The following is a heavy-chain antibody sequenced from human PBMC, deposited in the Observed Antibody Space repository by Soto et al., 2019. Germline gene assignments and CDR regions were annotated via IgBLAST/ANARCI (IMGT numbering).Heavy chain of an antibody. CDR1: GGTFSSYA. CDR3: ATEIYDILTGYPSPFIY. CDR2: IIPIFGTA. V-gene: IGHV1-69*06. D-gene: IGHD3-9*01. Sequence: VQLVQSGAEVKKPGSSVKVSCKASGGTFSSYAISWVRQAPGQGLEWMGGIIPIFGTANYAQKFQGRVTITADKSTSTAYMELSSLRSEDTAVYYCATEIYDILTGYPSPFIYWGQGTLVTVSS. J-gene: IGHJ4*02.